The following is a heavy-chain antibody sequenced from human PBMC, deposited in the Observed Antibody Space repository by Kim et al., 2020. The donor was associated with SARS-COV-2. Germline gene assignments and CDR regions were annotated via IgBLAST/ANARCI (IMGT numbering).Heavy chain of an antibody. D-gene: IGHD1-26*01. J-gene: IGHJ5*02. V-gene: IGHV1-18*04. CDR1: GYTFTSYG. CDR2: NSAYNGNT. CDR3: ARDLWHSGGATQKWWFDP. Sequence: ASVKVSCKASGYTFTSYGISWVRQAPGQGLEWMGWNSAYNGNTNYAQKLQGRVTMTTDTSTSTAYMDLRSLRSDDTAVYYCARDLWHSGGATQKWWFDPWGQGTLVTVSS.